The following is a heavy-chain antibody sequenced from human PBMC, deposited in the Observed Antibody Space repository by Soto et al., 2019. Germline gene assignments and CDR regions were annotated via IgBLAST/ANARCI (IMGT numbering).Heavy chain of an antibody. V-gene: IGHV3-66*01. CDR1: GFTVSSNY. D-gene: IGHD3-10*01. CDR3: ARDRPLWFHYYYYGMDV. J-gene: IGHJ6*02. Sequence: PGGSLRLSCAASGFTVSSNYMSWVRQAPGKGLEWVSVIYSGGSTYYADSVKGRFTISRDNSKNTLYLQMNSLRAEDTAVYYCARDRPLWFHYYYYGMDVWGQGTTVTVS. CDR2: IYSGGST.